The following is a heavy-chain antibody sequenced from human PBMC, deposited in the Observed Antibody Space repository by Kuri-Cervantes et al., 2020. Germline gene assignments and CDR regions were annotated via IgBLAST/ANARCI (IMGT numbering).Heavy chain of an antibody. V-gene: IGHV3-21*01. CDR1: GFTFSSYS. CDR3: ARGYDSSGLWPYYYYYMDV. Sequence: GGSLRLSCAASGFTFSSYSMNWVRQAPGKGLEWVSSISSSSSYIYYADSVKGRFTISRDNAENSLYLQMSSLRAEDTAVYYCARGYDSSGLWPYYYYYMDVWGKGTTVTVSS. CDR2: ISSSSSYI. J-gene: IGHJ6*03. D-gene: IGHD3-22*01.